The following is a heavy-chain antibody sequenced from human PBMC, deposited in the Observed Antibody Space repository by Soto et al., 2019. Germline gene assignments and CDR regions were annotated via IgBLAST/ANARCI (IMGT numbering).Heavy chain of an antibody. D-gene: IGHD6-13*01. J-gene: IGHJ5*02. CDR3: ARDPTSSSWYNSP. Sequence: LRLSCAASGFTFSSYEMNWVRQAPGKGLEWVSYISSSGSTIYYADSVKGRFTISRDNAKNSLYLQMNSLRAEDTAVYYCARDPTSSSWYNSPWGQGTLVTVSS. CDR2: ISSSGSTI. CDR1: GFTFSSYE. V-gene: IGHV3-48*03.